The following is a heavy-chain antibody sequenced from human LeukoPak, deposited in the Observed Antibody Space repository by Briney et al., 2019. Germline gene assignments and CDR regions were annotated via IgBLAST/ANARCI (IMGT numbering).Heavy chain of an antibody. CDR2: ISSSSSYI. CDR3: ARDRLVLRPRSSSDY. V-gene: IGHV3-21*01. CDR1: GFTFSSYS. Sequence: GGSLRLSCAASGFTFSSYSMNWVRQAPGKGLEWVSSISSSSSYIYYADSVKGRFTISRDNAKNSLYLQMNSLRAEDTAIYYCARDRLVLRPRSSSDYWGQGTLVTVSS. D-gene: IGHD6-6*01. J-gene: IGHJ4*02.